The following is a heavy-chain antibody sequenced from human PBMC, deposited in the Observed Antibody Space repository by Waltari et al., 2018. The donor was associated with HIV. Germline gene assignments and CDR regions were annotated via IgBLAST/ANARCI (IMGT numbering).Heavy chain of an antibody. Sequence: EVKLLESGGGLVQPGGSLRLSCEASGFSLRSYVMCWVRQAPGKGLEWVSGFSGSGDSRYDADSVKGRFSISRDNSKNTLSLQMNSLRAEDTAVYYCARLMGTSFGMVIYYSYGMDVWGQGTTVTVSS. J-gene: IGHJ6*02. CDR1: GFSLRSYV. CDR3: ARLMGTSFGMVIYYSYGMDV. V-gene: IGHV3-23*01. D-gene: IGHD3-3*01. CDR2: FSGSGDSR.